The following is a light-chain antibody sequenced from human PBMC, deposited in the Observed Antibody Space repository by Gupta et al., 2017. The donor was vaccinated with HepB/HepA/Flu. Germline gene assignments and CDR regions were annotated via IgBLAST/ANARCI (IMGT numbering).Light chain of an antibody. J-gene: IGLJ2*01. CDR3: SSYTSYSTLV. Sequence: QSALTQPASVSGSPGQSITISCTGTSSDVGAYSYVSWYEQHPGKAPKLIIYDVSNRPSGVSNRFSGSKSGNTASLTISGLQAEDEADYYCSSYTSYSTLVFGGGTKLTVL. CDR2: DVS. V-gene: IGLV2-14*01. CDR1: SSDVGAYSY.